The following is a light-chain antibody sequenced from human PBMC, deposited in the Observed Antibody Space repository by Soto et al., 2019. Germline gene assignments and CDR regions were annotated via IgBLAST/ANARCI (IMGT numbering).Light chain of an antibody. CDR1: SSNIGSNY. CDR3: GTWDSSLSAGV. V-gene: IGLV1-51*01. Sequence: QSALTQPPSVSAAPGPKVTISCSGSSSNIGSNYVSWYQQLPGTAPKLLIYDDNKRPSGIPDRFSGSKSGTSATLGITGLQTGDEADYYCGTWDSSLSAGVFGGGTKLTVL. CDR2: DDN. J-gene: IGLJ2*01.